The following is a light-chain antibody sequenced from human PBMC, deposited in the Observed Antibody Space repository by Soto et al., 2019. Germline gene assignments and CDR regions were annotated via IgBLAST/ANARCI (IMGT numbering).Light chain of an antibody. J-gene: IGLJ2*01. CDR2: DDN. CDR1: SSNIGSHD. CDR3: GTSAVSLSVVL. V-gene: IGLV1-51*01. Sequence: QSVFTQPPSVSAAPGENVTISCSGSSSNIGSHDGSWYHHFPRTAPKLFIYDDNNRPSGIPDRFSGSKSGTSAAMGITGRKTRDEAELYCGTSAVSLSVVLFGGGTRVTVL.